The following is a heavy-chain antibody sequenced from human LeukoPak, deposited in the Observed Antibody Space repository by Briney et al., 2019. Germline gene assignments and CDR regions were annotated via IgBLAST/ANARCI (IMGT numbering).Heavy chain of an antibody. CDR3: ARMLTDYNYYYYMDV. D-gene: IGHD4/OR15-4a*01. Sequence: SETLSLTCAVYGGSFSGYYWSWVRQPPGKGLEWIGEIYHSGSTNYNPSLKSRVTISVDTSKNQFSLKLSSVTAADTAVYYCARMLTDYNYYYYMDVWGKGTTVTVSS. CDR1: GGSFSGYY. CDR2: IYHSGST. V-gene: IGHV4-34*01. J-gene: IGHJ6*03.